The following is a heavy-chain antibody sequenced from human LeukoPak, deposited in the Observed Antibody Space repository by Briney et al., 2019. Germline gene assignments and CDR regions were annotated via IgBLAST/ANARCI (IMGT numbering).Heavy chain of an antibody. V-gene: IGHV4-4*09. J-gene: IGHJ4*02. CDR3: ARLAGSSSSDY. CDR2: IYSSGST. CDR1: GGSISTDY. D-gene: IGHD6-6*01. Sequence: SETLSLTCTVSGGSISTDYWSWIRHSPGKGLEWIGYIYSSGSTNYNPSLKSRVTMSVDTSKHQFSLKLNSVPAADTAVYYCARLAGSSSSDYWGQGTMVTVAS.